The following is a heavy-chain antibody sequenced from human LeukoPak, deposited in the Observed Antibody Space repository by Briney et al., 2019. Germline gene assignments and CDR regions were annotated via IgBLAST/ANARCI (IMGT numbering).Heavy chain of an antibody. CDR3: AREGEYQLLYDYYYYYMDV. CDR1: GYTFTSYG. D-gene: IGHD2-2*02. CDR2: ISAYNGNT. J-gene: IGHJ6*03. Sequence: GASVKVSCKASGYTFTSYGISWVRQAPGQGLEWMGWISAYNGNTNYAQKLQGRVTMTTDTSTSTAYMELRSLRSDDTAVYYCAREGEYQLLYDYYYYYMDVWGKGTTVTVSS. V-gene: IGHV1-18*01.